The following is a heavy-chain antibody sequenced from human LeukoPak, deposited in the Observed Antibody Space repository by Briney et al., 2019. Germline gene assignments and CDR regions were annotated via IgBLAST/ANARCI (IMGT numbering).Heavy chain of an antibody. Sequence: ASVKVSCKASGYTFTGYYMHWVRQAPGQGLEWMGWINPNSGGTNYAQKFQGRVTMTRDTSTSTVYMELSSLRSEDTAVYYCARGETTMYYDFWSGYGYWGQGTQVTVSS. V-gene: IGHV1-2*02. J-gene: IGHJ4*02. D-gene: IGHD3-3*01. CDR2: INPNSGGT. CDR1: GYTFTGYY. CDR3: ARGETTMYYDFWSGYGY.